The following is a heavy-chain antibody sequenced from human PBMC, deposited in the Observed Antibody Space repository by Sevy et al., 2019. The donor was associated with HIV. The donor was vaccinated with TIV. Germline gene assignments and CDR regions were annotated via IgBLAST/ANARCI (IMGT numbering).Heavy chain of an antibody. J-gene: IGHJ5*02. V-gene: IGHV1-24*01. Sequence: ASVKVSCKVSGYTLTELSMHWVRQAPGKGLEWMGGFDPEEGETVYAQKLQGRVTVTHDTSTETAYMELSSLRSEDTAVYYCATNGRYFCGSTVYSAGGLFDPWGQGTLVTVSS. CDR3: ATNGRYFCGSTVYSAGGLFDP. CDR1: GYTLTELS. D-gene: IGHD2-15*01. CDR2: FDPEEGET.